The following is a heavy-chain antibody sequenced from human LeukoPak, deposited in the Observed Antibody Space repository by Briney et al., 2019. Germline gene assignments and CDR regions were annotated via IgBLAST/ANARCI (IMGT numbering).Heavy chain of an antibody. CDR1: GGSIGSSSYY. CDR2: IYYSGST. J-gene: IGHJ4*02. CDR3: ARDVSVAAAGTYGY. D-gene: IGHD6-13*01. V-gene: IGHV4-39*07. Sequence: PSETLSLTCTVSGGSIGSSSYYWGWIRQPPGKGLEWIGSIYYSGSTYYNPSLKSRVTISVDTSKNQFSLKLSSVTAADTAVYYCARDVSVAAAGTYGYWGQGTLVTVSS.